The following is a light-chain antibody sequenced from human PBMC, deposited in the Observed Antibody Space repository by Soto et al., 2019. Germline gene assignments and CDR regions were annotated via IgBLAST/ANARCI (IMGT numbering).Light chain of an antibody. Sequence: EIVMTQSPATLSVSPGERATLSCRASQSVNSRLAWYQQKPGQAPRLLIYGASSRATGIPDRFIGSGSGTDFTLTISRLEPEDYAVYYCQQYGRSPPTFGQGTKVDIK. CDR1: QSVNSR. CDR2: GAS. CDR3: QQYGRSPPT. V-gene: IGKV3-20*01. J-gene: IGKJ1*01.